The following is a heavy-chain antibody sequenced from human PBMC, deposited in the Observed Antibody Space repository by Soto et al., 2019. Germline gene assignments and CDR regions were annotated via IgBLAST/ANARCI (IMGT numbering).Heavy chain of an antibody. Sequence: QINLIESGPTLVKPTQTLTLTCTFSGFSLSTSGAAVGWVRQPPGRALEWLALIYWDGDKRYNASLGNRLTITKDPSMNQVLLTLTNVDPADTATYYCAHRATMTSFGLIIDNGIWFDPWGQGTRVIVSS. CDR1: GFSLSTSGAA. CDR2: IYWDGDK. V-gene: IGHV2-5*02. J-gene: IGHJ5*02. D-gene: IGHD3-22*01. CDR3: AHRATMTSFGLIIDNGIWFDP.